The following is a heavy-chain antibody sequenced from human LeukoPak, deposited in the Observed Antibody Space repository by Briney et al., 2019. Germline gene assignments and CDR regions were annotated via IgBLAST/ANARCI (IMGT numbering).Heavy chain of an antibody. CDR3: ARSFRSSWYFDH. J-gene: IGHJ4*02. V-gene: IGHV4-59*01. Sequence: SETLSLTCTVSGGSISSYYWSWIRQPPGKGLEWIGYIYYSGSTNYNPSLKSRVTISVDTSKNQFSLKLSSVTAADTAVYYCARSFRSSWYFDHWGQGTLVTVSS. D-gene: IGHD6-13*01. CDR1: GGSISSYY. CDR2: IYYSGST.